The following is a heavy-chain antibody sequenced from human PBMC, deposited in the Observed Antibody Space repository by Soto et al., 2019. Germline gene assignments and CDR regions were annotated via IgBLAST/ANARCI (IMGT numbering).Heavy chain of an antibody. D-gene: IGHD3-16*01. CDR3: TREWGRYSRSPDCFDP. J-gene: IGHJ5*02. V-gene: IGHV3-30-3*01. CDR1: GFTFSRNS. CDR2: ISDDGSNG. Sequence: QVQVVESGGGVAQPGRSLRRSGAASGFTFSRNSMHWVRQAPGKGLEWGAVISDDGSNGNYADSVKGRFTIFRDNSKHTLYLQMNGKGTAERAVYYCTREWGRYSRSPDCFDPWGQGTLVTVSS.